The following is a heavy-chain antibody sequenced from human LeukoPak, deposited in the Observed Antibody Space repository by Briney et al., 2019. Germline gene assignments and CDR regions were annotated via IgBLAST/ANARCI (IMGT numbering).Heavy chain of an antibody. J-gene: IGHJ4*02. Sequence: GGSLRLSCAASGFTFSSYTMYWVRQAPGKGLEYVSAISSNGGSTYYANSVKGRFTISRDNSKNTLYLQMGSLRGEGMAVYYCAREVNWRFDYWGQGTLVTVSS. D-gene: IGHD1-1*01. CDR1: GFTFSSYT. V-gene: IGHV3-64*01. CDR2: ISSNGGST. CDR3: AREVNWRFDY.